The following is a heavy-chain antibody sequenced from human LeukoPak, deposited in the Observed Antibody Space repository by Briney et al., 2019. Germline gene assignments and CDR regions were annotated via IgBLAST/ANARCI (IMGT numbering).Heavy chain of an antibody. J-gene: IGHJ4*02. CDR3: AKLEKIGFCTSTSCRYFDS. D-gene: IGHD2-2*01. CDR2: LDASGGST. Sequence: GGSLRLSCAASGFTFSNYAMSWVRQAPGKGLEWVSSLDASGGSTYYADSVKGRFTISRDNSKNTLYLQMNSLRAEDTAVYYCAKLEKIGFCTSTSCRYFDSWGQGTLVAVSS. V-gene: IGHV3-23*01. CDR1: GFTFSNYA.